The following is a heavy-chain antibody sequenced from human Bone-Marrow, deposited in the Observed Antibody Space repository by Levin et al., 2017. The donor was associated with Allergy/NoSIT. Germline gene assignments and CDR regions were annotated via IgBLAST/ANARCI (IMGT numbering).Heavy chain of an antibody. D-gene: IGHD3-10*01. Sequence: SCAASGFTFSSYRMNWVRQAPGKGLEWVSSISSSSSYIYYADSVKGRFTISRDNAKNSLYLQMNSLRAEDTAVYYCARDRGVPWWPFDYYYYGMDVWGQGTTVTVSS. CDR1: GFTFSSYR. J-gene: IGHJ6*02. CDR2: ISSSSSYI. CDR3: ARDRGVPWWPFDYYYYGMDV. V-gene: IGHV3-21*01.